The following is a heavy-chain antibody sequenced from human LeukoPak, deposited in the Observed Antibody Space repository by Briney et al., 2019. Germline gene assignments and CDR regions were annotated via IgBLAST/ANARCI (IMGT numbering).Heavy chain of an antibody. J-gene: IGHJ4*02. CDR2: ISYDGSNK. Sequence: PGGSLRLSCAASGFTFSSYAMSWVRQAPGKGLEWVAVISYDGSNKYYADSVKGRFTISRDNSKNTLYLQMNSLRAEDTAVYYCARPTQLVVSAPPDYWGQGTLVTVSS. CDR1: GFTFSSYA. D-gene: IGHD1-1*01. CDR3: ARPTQLVVSAPPDY. V-gene: IGHV3-30-3*01.